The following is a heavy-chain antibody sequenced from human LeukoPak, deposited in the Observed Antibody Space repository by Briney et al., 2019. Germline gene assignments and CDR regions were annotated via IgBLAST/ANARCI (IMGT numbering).Heavy chain of an antibody. CDR2: ISAYNGNT. V-gene: IGHV1-18*01. CDR1: GGAFSSYA. J-gene: IGHJ4*02. CDR3: ARGLLSGSYYYFDY. D-gene: IGHD3-10*01. Sequence: GASVKVSCKASGGAFSSYAISWVRQAPGQGLEWMGWISAYNGNTNYAQKLQGRVTMTTDTSTSTAYMELRSLRSDDTAVYYCARGLLSGSYYYFDYWGQGTLVTVSS.